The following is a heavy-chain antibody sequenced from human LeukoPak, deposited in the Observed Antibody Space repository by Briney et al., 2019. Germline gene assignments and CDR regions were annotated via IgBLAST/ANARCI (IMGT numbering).Heavy chain of an antibody. Sequence: RTGGSLRLSCAASGFTFSSYSMNWVRQAPGKGLEWVSYISSSSSTIYYADSVKGRFTISRDNAKNSLYLQMNSLRAEDTAVYYCARELVPAAYYYYGMDVWGQGTTVTVSS. D-gene: IGHD2-2*01. CDR3: ARELVPAAYYYYGMDV. CDR2: ISSSSSTI. CDR1: GFTFSSYS. V-gene: IGHV3-48*01. J-gene: IGHJ6*02.